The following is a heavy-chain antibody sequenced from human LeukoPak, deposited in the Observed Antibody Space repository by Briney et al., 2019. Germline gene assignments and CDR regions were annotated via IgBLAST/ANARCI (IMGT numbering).Heavy chain of an antibody. CDR1: GGSFSGYY. CDR2: INHSGST. V-gene: IGHV4-34*01. D-gene: IGHD6-6*01. J-gene: IGHJ6*03. CDR3: ARDRIAARHLSHYYYYYMDV. Sequence: PSETLSLTCAVYGGSFSGYYWSWIRQPPGKGLEWIGEINHSGSTNYNPSLKSRVTISVDTSKNQFSLKLSSVTAADTAVYYCARDRIAARHLSHYYYYYMDVWGKGTTVTVSS.